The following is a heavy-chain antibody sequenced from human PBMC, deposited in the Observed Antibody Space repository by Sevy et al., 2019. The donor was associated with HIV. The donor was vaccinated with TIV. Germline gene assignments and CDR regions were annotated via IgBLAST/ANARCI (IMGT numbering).Heavy chain of an antibody. J-gene: IGHJ4*02. CDR3: AKGSAAGMEGVDY. CDR1: GFTFSSYG. Sequence: GGSLRLSCAASGFTFSSYGMHWVRQAPGKGLEWVAVISYDGSNKYYADSVKGRFTISRDNSKNTLYLQMNSLRAEDTAVYYCAKGSAAGMEGVDYWGQGTLVTVSS. V-gene: IGHV3-30*18. CDR2: ISYDGSNK. D-gene: IGHD6-13*01.